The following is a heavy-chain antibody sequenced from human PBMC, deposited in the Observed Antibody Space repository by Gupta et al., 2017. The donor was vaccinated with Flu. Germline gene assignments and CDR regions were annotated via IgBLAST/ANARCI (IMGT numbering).Heavy chain of an antibody. CDR3: GRHAEGGGGNCYSNRPMDY. J-gene: IGHJ4*02. CDR1: GGSISYSTYS. V-gene: IGHV4-39*01. D-gene: IGHD2-15*01. CDR2: IYYSGTT. Sequence: QLQLQESGPGLVKPSETLSLTCTVSGGSISYSTYSWGWIRQPPGKGLEWIGNIYYSGTTYYNPSLKSRVTLSVDTSKNQFSLKLTSVTAAETAVYYCGRHAEGGGGNCYSNRPMDYWGQGTLVTVSS.